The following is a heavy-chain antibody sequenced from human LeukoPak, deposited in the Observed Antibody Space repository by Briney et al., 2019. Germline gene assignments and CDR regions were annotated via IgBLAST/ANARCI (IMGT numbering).Heavy chain of an antibody. CDR2: IYYSGST. J-gene: IGHJ4*02. D-gene: IGHD3-9*01. CDR3: HLLRYFDWFGPPFDY. V-gene: IGHV4-39*07. CDR1: GGSISSSSYY. Sequence: PSETLSLTCTVSGGSISSSSYYWGWIRQPPGKGLEWIGSIYYSGSTYYNPSLKSRVTISVDTSKNQFSLKLSSVTAADTAVYYCHLLRYFDWFGPPFDYWGQGTLVTVSS.